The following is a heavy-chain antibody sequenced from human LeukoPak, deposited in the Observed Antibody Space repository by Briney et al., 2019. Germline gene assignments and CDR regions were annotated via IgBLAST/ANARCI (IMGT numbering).Heavy chain of an antibody. D-gene: IGHD5-24*01. J-gene: IGHJ4*02. CDR1: GFTFSSYE. CDR2: ISSSGSTI. V-gene: IGHV3-48*03. Sequence: AGGSLRPSCAASGFTFSSYEMNWVRQAPGKGLEWVSYISSSGSTIYYADSVKGRFTISRDNSKNTLYLQMNSLRAEDTAVYYCAKSGYNRFDYWGQGTLVTVSS. CDR3: AKSGYNRFDY.